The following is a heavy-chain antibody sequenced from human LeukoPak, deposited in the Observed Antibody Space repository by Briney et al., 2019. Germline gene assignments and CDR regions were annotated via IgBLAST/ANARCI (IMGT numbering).Heavy chain of an antibody. CDR1: GFTFSSYG. CDR2: IIGSAGST. CDR3: AKVSRGLWFGELLRGPWFDP. D-gene: IGHD3-10*01. V-gene: IGHV3-23*01. Sequence: GGTLRLSCAASGFTFSSYGMSWVRQSPGKGLEWVSAIIGSAGSTYYADSVKGRFTISRDNSKNTLYPQMNSLRAEDTAVYYCAKVSRGLWFGELLRGPWFDPWGQGTLVTVSS. J-gene: IGHJ5*02.